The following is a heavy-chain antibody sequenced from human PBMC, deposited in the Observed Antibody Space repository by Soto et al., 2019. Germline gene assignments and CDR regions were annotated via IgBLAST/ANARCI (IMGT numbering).Heavy chain of an antibody. V-gene: IGHV4-39*01. CDR3: ARQSKLGAAAGSIDY. D-gene: IGHD6-13*01. J-gene: IGHJ4*02. CDR2: IYYSGST. CDR1: GGSISSSSYY. Sequence: LETLSLTCTVSGGSISSSSYYWGWLRQPPGKGLEWIGTIYYSGSTYYNASLKSRVTISVDTSKNQFSLNLSSVTAADTAVYYCARQSKLGAAAGSIDYWGQGTRVTVSS.